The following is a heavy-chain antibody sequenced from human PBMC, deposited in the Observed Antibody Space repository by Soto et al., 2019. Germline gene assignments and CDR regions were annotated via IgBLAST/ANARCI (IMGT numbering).Heavy chain of an antibody. D-gene: IGHD6-13*01. CDR1: GYSISSGYY. CDR2: TYYGASS. Sequence: TLSLTCAVSGYSISSGYYWGWIRQPPGKGLEWLGTTYYGASSYYNPSLRSRITILLDASTNQLSLKLSSVTAADTAVYFCVRVAGSASWYETDSWGQGILVTVSS. J-gene: IGHJ4*02. V-gene: IGHV4-38-2*01. CDR3: VRVAGSASWYETDS.